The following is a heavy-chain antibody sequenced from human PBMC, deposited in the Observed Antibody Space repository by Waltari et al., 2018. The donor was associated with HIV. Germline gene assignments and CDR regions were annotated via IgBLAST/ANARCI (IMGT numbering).Heavy chain of an antibody. V-gene: IGHV4-34*02. J-gene: IGHJ4*02. CDR2: INQSGNT. CDR3: ARVFGGGHFDS. D-gene: IGHD3-10*01. Sequence: QVQLQQWGAGLLKPSETLSLTCAVSCGSFGNNFWSWIRHLPGKGLECIGEINQSGNTRYNPSLKSRVITSVDTSKKQFSLKLRFVTAADTAMYYCARVFGGGHFDSWGQGTLLIVSS. CDR1: CGSFGNNF.